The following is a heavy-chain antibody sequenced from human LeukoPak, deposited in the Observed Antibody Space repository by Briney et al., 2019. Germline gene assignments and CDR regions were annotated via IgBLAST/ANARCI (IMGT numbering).Heavy chain of an antibody. CDR2: IYYSAST. CDR1: GGSISSYY. Sequence: SETLSLTCTVSGGSISSYYWSWIRQPPGKGLEWIGYIYYSASTNYDPSLKSRVTISVDTSKNQFSLKLSSVTAADTAVYYCARQVGGDFDYWGQGTLVTVSS. CDR3: ARQVGGDFDY. D-gene: IGHD2-21*01. V-gene: IGHV4-59*08. J-gene: IGHJ4*02.